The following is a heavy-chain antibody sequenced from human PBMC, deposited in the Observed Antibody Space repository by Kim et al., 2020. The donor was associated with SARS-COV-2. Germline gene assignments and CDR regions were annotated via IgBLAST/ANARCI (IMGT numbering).Heavy chain of an antibody. Sequence: SETLSLTCAVYGGSFSGYYWSWIRQPPGKGLEWIGEINHSGSTNYNPSLKSRVTISVDTSKNQFSLKLSSVTAADTAVYYCARCRGRNYYDSSGPSKPYYYYGMDVWGQGTTVTVSS. D-gene: IGHD3-22*01. V-gene: IGHV4-34*01. J-gene: IGHJ6*02. CDR2: INHSGST. CDR3: ARCRGRNYYDSSGPSKPYYYYGMDV. CDR1: GGSFSGYY.